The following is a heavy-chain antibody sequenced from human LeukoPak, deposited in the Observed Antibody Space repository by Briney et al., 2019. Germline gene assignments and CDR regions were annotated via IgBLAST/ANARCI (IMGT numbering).Heavy chain of an antibody. V-gene: IGHV3-30*04. J-gene: IGHJ4*02. CDR2: ISYDGSKR. CDR3: ASELTAMVTFRAFDY. CDR1: GFTFNNYA. D-gene: IGHD5-18*01. Sequence: GGTLRLSCAASGFTFNNYAMHWVRQAPGKGLEWMAVISYDGSKRYYADSVKGRFTISRDNSKNTLYLQMDSLRAEDTAVYYCASELTAMVTFRAFDYWGQGTLVTVSS.